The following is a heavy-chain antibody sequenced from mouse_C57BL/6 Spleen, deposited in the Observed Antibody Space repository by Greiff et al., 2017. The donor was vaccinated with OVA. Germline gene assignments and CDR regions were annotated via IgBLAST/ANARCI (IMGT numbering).Heavy chain of an antibody. CDR3: ARDLLRLTY. CDR1: VYTFTSYW. J-gene: IGHJ3*01. Sequence: VQLQQPGAELVRPGTSVKLSCKASVYTFTSYWMHWVKQRPGQGLEWIGVIDPSDSYTNYNQKFKGKATLTVDTSSSTAYMQLSSLTSEDSAVYYCARDLLRLTYWGQGTLVTVSA. D-gene: IGHD1-1*01. V-gene: IGHV1-59*01. CDR2: IDPSDSYT.